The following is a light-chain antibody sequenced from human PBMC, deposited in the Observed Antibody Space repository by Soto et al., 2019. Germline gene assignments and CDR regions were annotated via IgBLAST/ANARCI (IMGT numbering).Light chain of an antibody. Sequence: ETVLTQSPATLSLSPGEIATLSCRASQSISSYLAWYQQNPGQAPRLLIYDASNRATVIPAMFSGSGSGTDFTLTISSLEPEDFAVYYCQQRSNWPPITFGQGTRLEI. CDR1: QSISSY. CDR3: QQRSNWPPIT. CDR2: DAS. J-gene: IGKJ5*01. V-gene: IGKV3-11*01.